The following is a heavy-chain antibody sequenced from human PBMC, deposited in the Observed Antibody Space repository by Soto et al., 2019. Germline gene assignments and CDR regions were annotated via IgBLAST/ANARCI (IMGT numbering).Heavy chain of an antibody. CDR1: GGSTSSGGYS. V-gene: IGHV4-30-2*01. D-gene: IGHD3-22*01. J-gene: IGHJ4*01. CDR3: ARLGGYYQAFDQ. Sequence: TLSLTCAVSGGSTSSGGYSWSWIRQPPGKGLEWIGYIYHSGSTYYNPSLKSRVTISVDRSKNQFSLKLRSVTAADTAVYFCARLGGYYQAFDQWGQGALVTVSS. CDR2: IYHSGST.